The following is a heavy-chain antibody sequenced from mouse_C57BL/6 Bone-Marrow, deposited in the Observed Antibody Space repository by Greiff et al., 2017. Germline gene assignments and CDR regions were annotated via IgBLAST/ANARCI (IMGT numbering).Heavy chain of an antibody. D-gene: IGHD1-1*01. CDR3: ARETTVVEGYFDV. J-gene: IGHJ1*03. CDR1: GYTFTDYY. CDR2: IYPGSGNT. Sequence: QVQLQQSGPELVRPGASVKLSCKASGYTFTDYYINWVKQRPGQGLEWIARIYPGSGNTYYNEKFKGKATLTAEKSSSTAYMQLSSLTSEDSAVYFCARETTVVEGYFDVWGTGTTVTVSS. V-gene: IGHV1-76*01.